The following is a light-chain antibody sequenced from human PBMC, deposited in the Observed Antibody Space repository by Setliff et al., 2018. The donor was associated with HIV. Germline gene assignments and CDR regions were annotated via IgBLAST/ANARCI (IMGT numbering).Light chain of an antibody. CDR1: NSNIGSNT. CDR2: NIN. Sequence: QSVLTQPPSASGTPGQRATISCSGSNSNIGSNTVNWYQQLPGTAPKLLIYNINQRPSGVPDRFSGSKSGTSASLAISGLQSEDEADYYCAAWDDSLNGPVFGGGTKVTVL. CDR3: AAWDDSLNGPV. J-gene: IGLJ3*02. V-gene: IGLV1-44*01.